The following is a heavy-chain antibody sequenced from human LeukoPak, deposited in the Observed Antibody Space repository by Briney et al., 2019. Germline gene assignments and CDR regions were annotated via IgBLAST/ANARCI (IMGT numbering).Heavy chain of an antibody. Sequence: GGSLRLSCAASGFTFSSYGMHWVRQAPGKGLEWVAVISYDGSNKYYADSVKGRFTISRDNSKNTLYLQMNSLRGEDTAVYYCAKLLGYVTTFDYWGQGTLVTVSS. J-gene: IGHJ4*02. CDR1: GFTFSSYG. V-gene: IGHV3-30*18. CDR3: AKLLGYVTTFDY. CDR2: ISYDGSNK. D-gene: IGHD4-11*01.